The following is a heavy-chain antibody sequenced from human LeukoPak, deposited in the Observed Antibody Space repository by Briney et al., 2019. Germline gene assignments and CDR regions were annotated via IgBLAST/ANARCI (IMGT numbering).Heavy chain of an antibody. Sequence: SETLSLTCTVSGGSISSYYWSWIRQPPGKGLEWIGYIYYSGSTNYNPSLKSRVTISADTSKNQFSLKLSSVTAADTAVYYCARHPRLTSPFDYWGQGTLVTVSS. J-gene: IGHJ4*02. CDR1: GGSISSYY. V-gene: IGHV4-59*08. CDR3: ARHPRLTSPFDY. CDR2: IYYSGST. D-gene: IGHD3-9*01.